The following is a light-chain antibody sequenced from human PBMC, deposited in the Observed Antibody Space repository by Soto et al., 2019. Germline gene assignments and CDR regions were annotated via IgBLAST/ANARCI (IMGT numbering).Light chain of an antibody. J-gene: IGKJ1*01. CDR1: QSVTSGD. CDR3: QQYGNFPRT. Sequence: EIVLTQSPGTLSLSPGERATLSCRASQSVTSGDLAWYQQKPGQAPRLLMYGASRRITGVPDRFSGRGSGTDFTLTISRLQPEDFAVYYCQQYGNFPRTFGQGTKVEIK. V-gene: IGKV3-20*01. CDR2: GAS.